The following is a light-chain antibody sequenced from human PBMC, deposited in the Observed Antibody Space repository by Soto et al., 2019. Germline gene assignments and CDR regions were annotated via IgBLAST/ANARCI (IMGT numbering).Light chain of an antibody. CDR3: QQRSNWPPLIT. CDR2: DAS. Sequence: EIVLTQSPATLSLSPGERATLSCRASQSVSSYLAWYQQKPGQAPRLLIYDASNRATGIPARFSGSGSGTDFTLTISRLEPEDFAVYYCQQRSNWPPLITFGQGTQREIK. V-gene: IGKV3-11*01. J-gene: IGKJ5*01. CDR1: QSVSSY.